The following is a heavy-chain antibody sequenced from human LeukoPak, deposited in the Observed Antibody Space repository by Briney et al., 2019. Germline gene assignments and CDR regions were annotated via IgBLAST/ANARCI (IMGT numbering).Heavy chain of an antibody. CDR3: AKDGVNGGLFEY. V-gene: IGHV3-30*18. CDR1: GFTFSNYN. D-gene: IGHD4-23*01. Sequence: GRSLRLSCAASGFTFSNYNMHWVRQAPGKGLEWVTVISYDGNTKYYADSVKGRFTVSRDTSKNGLYLQMNSLRAEDTAVYYCAKDGVNGGLFEYWGQGTLVTVSS. CDR2: ISYDGNTK. J-gene: IGHJ4*02.